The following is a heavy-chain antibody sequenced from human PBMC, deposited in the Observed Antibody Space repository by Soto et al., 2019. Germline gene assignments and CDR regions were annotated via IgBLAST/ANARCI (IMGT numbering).Heavy chain of an antibody. CDR1: AFIFSNYG. CDR3: AIVRVADSSLDH. D-gene: IGHD3-10*02. Sequence: PGGSLRLSCVGSAFIFSNYGMHWVRRAPGKGLEWVAFISYDGSDILYADSVKGRFTISRDNSKSTLFLHMNRPTAEDTAIYFCAIVRVADSSLDHWGQGTLVTVSS. J-gene: IGHJ4*02. CDR2: ISYDGSDI. V-gene: IGHV3-30*03.